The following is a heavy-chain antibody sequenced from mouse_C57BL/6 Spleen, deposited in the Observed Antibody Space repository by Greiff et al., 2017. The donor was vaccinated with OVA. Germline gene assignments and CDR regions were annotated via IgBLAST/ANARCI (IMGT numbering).Heavy chain of an antibody. CDR3: ARGGTTVVAPYDNGN. J-gene: IGHJ2*01. CDR1: GYAFSCSW. V-gene: IGHV1-82*01. D-gene: IGHD1-1*01. Sequence: VLLQQSGPALVTPGASVMISCKAPGYAFSCSWLNWVKQRPGKGLEWIGRIYPGDGDTNYNGKFKGKATLTADKSSSTAYMQLSRLTSVDSAVFLCARGGTTVVAPYDNGNWGQGTTLRGSS. CDR2: IYPGDGDT.